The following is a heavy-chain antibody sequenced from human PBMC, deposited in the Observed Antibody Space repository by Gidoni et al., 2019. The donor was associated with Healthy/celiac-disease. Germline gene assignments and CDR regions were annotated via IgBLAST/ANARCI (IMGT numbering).Heavy chain of an antibody. Sequence: QVQLQESGPGLVKPSETLSLTCTVSGVSISSYYWSWIRQPPGKGLEWIGYINYSGSTNYNPSLKSRVTISVDTSKNQFSLKLSSVTAADTAVYYCARHHPDRTLSWRWYFDLWGRGTLVTVSS. D-gene: IGHD1-1*01. CDR1: GVSISSYY. CDR3: ARHHPDRTLSWRWYFDL. V-gene: IGHV4-59*08. CDR2: INYSGST. J-gene: IGHJ2*01.